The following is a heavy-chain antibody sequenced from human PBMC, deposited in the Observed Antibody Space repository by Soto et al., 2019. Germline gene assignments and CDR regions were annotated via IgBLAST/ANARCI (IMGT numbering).Heavy chain of an antibody. J-gene: IGHJ4*02. CDR2: ISAHNGDT. CDR3: ARDWSRYYDSSGLMWFY. CDR1: GYTFQSYS. Sequence: ASVKVSCRASGYTFQSYSISWVRQAPGQGLEWVGWISAHNGDTRYAQNLQGRITMTTDTFTNTAYMELTSLTSDDTAVYYCARDWSRYYDSSGLMWFYWGQGTLVTVSS. V-gene: IGHV1-18*01. D-gene: IGHD3-22*01.